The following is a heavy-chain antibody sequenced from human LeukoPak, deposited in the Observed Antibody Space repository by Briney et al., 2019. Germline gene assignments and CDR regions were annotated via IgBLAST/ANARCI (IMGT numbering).Heavy chain of an antibody. Sequence: GGSLRLSCAASGFTFSSYWMSWVRQAPGKGLEWVANIKQDGSEKYYVDSVKGRFTISRDNAKNSLYLQMNSLRAEDTAVYYCARDAGPGESRYYYGSGSYYTAWGSYYMDVWGKGTTVTVSS. V-gene: IGHV3-7*01. CDR2: IKQDGSEK. CDR1: GFTFSSYW. CDR3: ARDAGPGESRYYYGSGSYYTAWGSYYMDV. D-gene: IGHD3-10*01. J-gene: IGHJ6*03.